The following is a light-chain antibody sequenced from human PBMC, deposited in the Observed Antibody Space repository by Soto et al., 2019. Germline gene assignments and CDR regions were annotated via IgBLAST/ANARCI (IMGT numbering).Light chain of an antibody. Sequence: QSVLTHPASVSGSPGQSITISCTGTSSDVGGYNYVSWYQQHPGKAPKLMIYDVSNRPSGVSNRFSGSKSGNTASLTISGLQAEDEADYYCSSYTSSSTVVFGGGTKVTVL. V-gene: IGLV2-14*01. CDR2: DVS. J-gene: IGLJ2*01. CDR1: SSDVGGYNY. CDR3: SSYTSSSTVV.